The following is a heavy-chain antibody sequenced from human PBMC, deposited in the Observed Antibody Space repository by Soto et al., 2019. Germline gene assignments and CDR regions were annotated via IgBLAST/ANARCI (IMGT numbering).Heavy chain of an antibody. J-gene: IGHJ4*02. CDR1: GFTFSSYG. CDR3: AKETLGYCSSGSCRIDY. V-gene: IGHV3-30*18. D-gene: IGHD2-15*01. CDR2: ISYDGSNK. Sequence: GGSLRLSCAASGFTFSSYGMHWVRQAPGKGLEWVAVISYDGSNKYYADSVKGRFTISRDNSRNTLYLQMNSPRAEDTAVYYCAKETLGYCSSGSCRIDYWGQGTLVTVSS.